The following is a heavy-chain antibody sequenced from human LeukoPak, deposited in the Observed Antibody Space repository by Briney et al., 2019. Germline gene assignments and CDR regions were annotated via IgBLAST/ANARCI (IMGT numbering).Heavy chain of an antibody. J-gene: IGHJ5*02. Sequence: PSETLSLTCAVYGGSFSGYYWSWIRQPPGKGLEWIGEINRSGSTNYNPSLKSRVTISVDTSKNQFSLKLSSVTVADTAVYYCARQQLQRGHNWFDPWGQGTLVTVSS. CDR1: GGSFSGYY. V-gene: IGHV4-34*01. D-gene: IGHD6-13*01. CDR3: ARQQLQRGHNWFDP. CDR2: INRSGST.